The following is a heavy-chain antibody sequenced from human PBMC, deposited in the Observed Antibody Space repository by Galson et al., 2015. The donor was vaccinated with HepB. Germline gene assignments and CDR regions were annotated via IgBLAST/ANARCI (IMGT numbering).Heavy chain of an antibody. J-gene: IGHJ4*02. Sequence: SVKVSCKASGGSFNVYAFSWVRQAPGQGLEWIGGIIPVFNTTIYAQKFRGRLSITADESTATTNMELSSLRPDDTAVYYCGGFPYSNGWSQIDYWGQGTLVTVSS. CDR1: GGSFNVYA. CDR2: IIPVFNTT. CDR3: GGFPYSNGWSQIDY. D-gene: IGHD6-19*01. V-gene: IGHV1-69*13.